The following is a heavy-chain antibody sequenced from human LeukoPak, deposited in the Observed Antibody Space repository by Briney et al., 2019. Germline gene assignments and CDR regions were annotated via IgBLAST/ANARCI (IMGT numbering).Heavy chain of an antibody. Sequence: SETLSLTCTVSGGSISSYYWSWIRQPPGKGLEWIGYIYYSGSTNYNPSLKSRVTISVDTSKNQFSLKLSSVTAADTAVYHCARIGHEDYYFDYWGQGTLVTVSS. CDR3: ARIGHEDYYFDY. CDR2: IYYSGST. J-gene: IGHJ4*02. CDR1: GGSISSYY. V-gene: IGHV4-59*01.